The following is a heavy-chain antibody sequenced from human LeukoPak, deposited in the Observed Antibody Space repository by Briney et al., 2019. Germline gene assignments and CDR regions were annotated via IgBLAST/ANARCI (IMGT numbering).Heavy chain of an antibody. Sequence: PSETLSLTCTVSGDSITSTTYSYYWSWIRQAPGKGLEWLGSIFLSGSTYYNPSLKSRVTISVDTSKNQFSLKLSSVTAADTAVYYCRYGSGSYVGHDYWGQGTLVTVSS. D-gene: IGHD3-10*01. V-gene: IGHV4-30-4*01. CDR1: GDSITSTTYSYY. CDR3: RYGSGSYVGHDY. J-gene: IGHJ4*02. CDR2: IFLSGST.